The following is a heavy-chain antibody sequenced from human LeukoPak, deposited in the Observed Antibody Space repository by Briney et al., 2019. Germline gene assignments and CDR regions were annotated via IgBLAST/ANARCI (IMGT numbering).Heavy chain of an antibody. J-gene: IGHJ4*02. Sequence: GSSVKVSCKASGGTFSSYAISWVRQAPGRGLEWMGWIGTYSGNTNYAQMLQGRVTMTTDTSTSTAYMELRSLRSDDTAVYYCARDAEPTVYSSSPYSFDYWGQGTLVTVSS. CDR3: ARDAEPTVYSSSPYSFDY. CDR1: GGTFSSYA. CDR2: IGTYSGNT. V-gene: IGHV1-18*01. D-gene: IGHD6-13*01.